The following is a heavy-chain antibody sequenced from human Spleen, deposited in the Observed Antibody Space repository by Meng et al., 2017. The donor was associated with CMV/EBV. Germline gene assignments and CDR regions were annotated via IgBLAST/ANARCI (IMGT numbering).Heavy chain of an antibody. CDR1: GGTFITYA. V-gene: IGHV1-69*05. D-gene: IGHD4/OR15-4a*01. J-gene: IGHJ4*02. CDR2: INPIFGTA. Sequence: SVKVSCKASGGTFITYAILWVRQAPGQGLEWMGGINPIFGTANYAQKFLGRVSITTDESTTTAYMELSSLRSEDTAVYYCASELTYGGRDYWGQGTLVTVSS. CDR3: ASELTYGGRDY.